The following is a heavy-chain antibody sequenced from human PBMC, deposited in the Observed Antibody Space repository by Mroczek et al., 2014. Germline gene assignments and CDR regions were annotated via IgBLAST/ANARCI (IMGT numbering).Heavy chain of an antibody. CDR2: IYYSGST. Sequence: QVQLQQWGPGLVKPSETLSLTCTVSGGSISSYYWSWIRQPPGKGLEWIGYIYYSGSTNYNPSLKSRVTISVDTSKNQFSLKLSSVTAADTAVYYCARGYCSSTNYYYYYMDVWGKGTTVTVSS. D-gene: IGHD2-2*01. CDR3: ARGYCSSTNYYYYYMDV. CDR1: GGSISSYY. V-gene: IGHV4-59*01. J-gene: IGHJ6*03.